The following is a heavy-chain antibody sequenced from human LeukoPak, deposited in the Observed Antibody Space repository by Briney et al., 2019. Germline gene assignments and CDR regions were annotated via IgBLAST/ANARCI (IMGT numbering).Heavy chain of an antibody. J-gene: IGHJ4*02. Sequence: GGSLRLSCAASGFTFSSYSMKWVRQAPGKGLEWVSSISSSSSYIYYADSVKGRFTISRDNAKNSLYLQMNSLRAEDTAVYYCARGDSGSLTYYFDYWGQGTLVTVSS. D-gene: IGHD1-26*01. V-gene: IGHV3-21*01. CDR3: ARGDSGSLTYYFDY. CDR1: GFTFSSYS. CDR2: ISSSSSYI.